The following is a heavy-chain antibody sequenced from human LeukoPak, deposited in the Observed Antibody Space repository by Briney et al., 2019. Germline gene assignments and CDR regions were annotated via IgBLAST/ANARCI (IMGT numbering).Heavy chain of an antibody. J-gene: IGHJ6*03. V-gene: IGHV1-69*05. CDR2: IIPIFGTA. Sequence: GSSVKVSCKPSGGTFSSYAISWVRQAPGQGLEWMGGIIPIFGTANYAQKFQGRVTITTDESTSTAYMELSSLRSEDTAVYYCASRHIAVAGTRYYYYYMDVWGKGTTVTVSS. CDR3: ASRHIAVAGTRYYYYYMDV. D-gene: IGHD6-19*01. CDR1: GGTFSSYA.